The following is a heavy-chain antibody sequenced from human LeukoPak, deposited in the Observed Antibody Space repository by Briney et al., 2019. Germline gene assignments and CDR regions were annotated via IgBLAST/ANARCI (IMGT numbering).Heavy chain of an antibody. CDR2: TYYRSQQWHS. CDR3: GRETDFGVVTN. Sequence: SQTLSLTCAISGDSVSSNGASWNWIRQSPSRGLEWLGRTYYRSQQWHSDYAPSVKGRITLNPDTSKNQFSLQLNSVAPEDTALYYCGRETDFGVVTNWGQGTLVTVSS. D-gene: IGHD3-3*01. CDR1: GDSVSSNGAS. V-gene: IGHV6-1*01. J-gene: IGHJ4*02.